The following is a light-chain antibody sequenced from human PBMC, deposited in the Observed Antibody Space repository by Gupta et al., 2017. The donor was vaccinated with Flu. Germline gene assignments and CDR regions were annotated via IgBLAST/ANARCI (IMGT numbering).Light chain of an antibody. CDR1: SSNIGAGYD. V-gene: IGLV1-40*01. J-gene: IGLJ3*02. Sequence: QSVLTQPPSVSGAPLQRVTISCTGSSSNIGAGYDVHWYQKLPGNAPKLLIFVNSNRTSGAPDRFAGYTSCTSDYPAALTLQAEDDAEEDDYYYGTSTSSRELFGGGTKLTVL. CDR2: VNS. CDR3: YYYGTSTSSREL.